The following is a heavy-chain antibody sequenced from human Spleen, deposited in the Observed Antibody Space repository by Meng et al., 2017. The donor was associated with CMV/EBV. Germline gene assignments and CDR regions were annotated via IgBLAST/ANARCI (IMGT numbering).Heavy chain of an antibody. CDR1: GFTFSDYY. CDR3: ARVQGTSHHIVVVWETNIDY. CDR2: ISDDGSTL. Sequence: GESLKISCTASGFTFSDYYMTWIRQAPGKGLEWISYISDDGSTLYYADSLKGQFTISRDNAKNSLYLQMNSLRAEDTAVYYYARVQGTSHHIVVVWETNIDYWGQGTLVTVSS. V-gene: IGHV3-11*04. D-gene: IGHD2-21*01. J-gene: IGHJ4*02.